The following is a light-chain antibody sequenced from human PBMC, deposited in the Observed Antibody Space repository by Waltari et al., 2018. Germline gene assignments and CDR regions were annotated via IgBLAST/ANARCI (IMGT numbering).Light chain of an antibody. J-gene: IGLJ2*01. V-gene: IGLV2-11*01. CDR3: CSYAGSYTVV. Sequence: QSALTQPRSVSGSPGQSVTISCTGPSSDVGAYNSVSWYQQHPGKAPKLMIYDVSKRPSGVPDRFSGSKSGNTASLTISGLQAEDEADYYCCSYAGSYTVVFGGGTKLTVL. CDR2: DVS. CDR1: SSDVGAYNS.